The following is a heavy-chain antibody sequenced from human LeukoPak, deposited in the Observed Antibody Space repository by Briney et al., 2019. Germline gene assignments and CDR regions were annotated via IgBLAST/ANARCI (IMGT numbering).Heavy chain of an antibody. J-gene: IGHJ3*02. Sequence: SETLSLTCAVYGGSFSGYYWSWIRQPPGKGLEWIGEINHSGSTNYNPSLKSRVTISVDTSKNQFSLKLSSVTAADTAVYYCARDQYYDSSGYYTWGGFDIWGQGTMVTVSS. CDR1: GGSFSGYY. V-gene: IGHV4-34*01. CDR2: INHSGST. CDR3: ARDQYYDSSGYYTWGGFDI. D-gene: IGHD3-22*01.